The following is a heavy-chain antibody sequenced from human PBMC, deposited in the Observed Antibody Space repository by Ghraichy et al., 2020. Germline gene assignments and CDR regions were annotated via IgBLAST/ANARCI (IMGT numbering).Heavy chain of an antibody. V-gene: IGHV4-31*03. CDR1: GGSISSGGYY. Sequence: SETLSLTCTVSGGSISSGGYYWSWIRQHPGKGLEWIGYIYYSGSTYYNPSLKSRVTISVDTSKNQFSLKLSSVTAADTAVYYCARGPYDSSGYGVGMDYWGQGTLVTVSS. CDR3: ARGPYDSSGYGVGMDY. D-gene: IGHD3-22*01. J-gene: IGHJ4*02. CDR2: IYYSGST.